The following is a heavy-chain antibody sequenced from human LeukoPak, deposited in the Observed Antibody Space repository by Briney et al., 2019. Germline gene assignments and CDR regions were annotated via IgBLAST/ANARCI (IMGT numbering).Heavy chain of an antibody. CDR3: ARGPGAFDI. J-gene: IGHJ3*02. V-gene: IGHV3-74*01. D-gene: IGHD2-2*01. CDR1: GFMFSSYW. CDR2: INSDGSST. Sequence: PGGSLRLSCVASGFMFSSYWMNRVRQAPGKGLVWVSRINSDGSSTSYADSVKGRFTISRDNAKNTLFLQMNSLRAEDTAVYYCARGPGAFDIWGQGTMVTVSS.